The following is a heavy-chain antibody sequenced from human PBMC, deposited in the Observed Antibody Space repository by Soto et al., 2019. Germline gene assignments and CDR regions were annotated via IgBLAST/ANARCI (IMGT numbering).Heavy chain of an antibody. CDR3: XXXXXXXXWPNVYMDV. CDR1: GFTFSNYE. CDR2: ISNNGAHT. V-gene: IGHV3-64*01. D-gene: IGHD5-12*01. J-gene: IGHJ6*03. Sequence: AQLVESGGGLVQPGGSLRLSCAASGFTFSNYEMHWVRQAPGKGLEYVSGISNNGAHTDYAKSVKGRFTISRDNSENTLYLXXXXXXXXXXXXXXXXXXXXXXXWPNVYMDVWGKGTTVTVSS.